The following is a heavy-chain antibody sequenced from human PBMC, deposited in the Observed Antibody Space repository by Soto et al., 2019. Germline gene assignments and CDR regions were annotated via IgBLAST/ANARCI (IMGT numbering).Heavy chain of an antibody. CDR2: ISAYNDNT. CDR3: ARGQIQSDFDY. V-gene: IGHV1-18*04. Sequence: AASVKVSCKASGYTFTSYGLNWVRQAPGQGLEWMGWISAYNDNTNYAQKVQGRVTVTIDTSTSTGYMELRSLRSDDTAVYYCARGQIQSDFDYWGQGTLVTVSS. J-gene: IGHJ4*02. D-gene: IGHD3-3*01. CDR1: GYTFTSYG.